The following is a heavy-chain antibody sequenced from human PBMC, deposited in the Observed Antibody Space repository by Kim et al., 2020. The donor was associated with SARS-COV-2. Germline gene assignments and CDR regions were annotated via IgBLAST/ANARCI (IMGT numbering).Heavy chain of an antibody. D-gene: IGHD3-3*01. CDR3: ARTYDFWSGPYYFDY. CDR1: GGSISSYY. Sequence: SETLSLTCTVSGGSISSYYWSWIRQPPGKGLEWIGYIYYSGSTNYNPSLKSRVTISVDTSKNQFSLKLSSVTAADTAVYYCARTYDFWSGPYYFDYWGQGTLVTVSS. V-gene: IGHV4-59*13. J-gene: IGHJ4*02. CDR2: IYYSGST.